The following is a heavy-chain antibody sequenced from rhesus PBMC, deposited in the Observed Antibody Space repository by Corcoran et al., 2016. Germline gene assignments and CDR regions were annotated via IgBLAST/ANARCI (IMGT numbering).Heavy chain of an antibody. V-gene: IGHV1-138*01. CDR3: ASKGYSYGWYFDL. D-gene: IGHD5-12*01. CDR2: INTKTGGK. J-gene: IGHJ2*01. Sequence: QVQLVQSGAEVTKPGSSVKVSCKASGYTFTDYYMHWVRQAPGQGLEWRGEINTKTGGKKYAHKFKGRGTMTRDTWTSTAYMELSSRRSEDTAVYYCASKGYSYGWYFDLWGPGTPITISS. CDR1: GYTFTDYY.